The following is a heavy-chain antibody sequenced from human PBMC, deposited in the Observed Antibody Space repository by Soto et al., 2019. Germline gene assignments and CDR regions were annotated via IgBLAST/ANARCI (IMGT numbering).Heavy chain of an antibody. CDR1: GFTFSNYA. CDR2: ISGGGGNT. CDR3: PPNPRVAATGTFDS. D-gene: IGHD6-13*01. V-gene: IGHV3-23*01. Sequence: PGGSLRLSCAASGFTFSNYAMSWVRRAPGKGLEWVSAISGGGGNTYYAESVRGRFTISRDNSKNTLYLQIKSLRAEDTDVYFCPPNPRVAATGTFDSWGQGTLVTVSS. J-gene: IGHJ4*02.